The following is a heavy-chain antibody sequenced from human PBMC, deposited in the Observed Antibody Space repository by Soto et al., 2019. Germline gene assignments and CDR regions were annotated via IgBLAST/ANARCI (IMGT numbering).Heavy chain of an antibody. J-gene: IGHJ4*02. CDR2: IFNFGST. V-gene: IGHV4-59*08. D-gene: IGHD3-9*01. Sequence: PSETLSLTCTVPGGSISGYYWIWMRQPPGKGLEWIGYIFNFGSTNYNPSLKSRVTLSIDTSKNQLSLKLSSVTAADTAVYYCARHSPDFDWLSQFDYWGQGTLVTVSS. CDR1: GGSISGYY. CDR3: ARHSPDFDWLSQFDY.